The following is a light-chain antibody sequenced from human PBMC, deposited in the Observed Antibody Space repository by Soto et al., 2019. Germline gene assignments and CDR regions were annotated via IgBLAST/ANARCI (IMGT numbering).Light chain of an antibody. V-gene: IGLV1-51*02. J-gene: IGLJ2*01. CDR2: ENN. Sequence: QSVLTQPPSVSAAPGQKVTISCSGTSSNIGDNYVSWYQQLPGAAPTLLMYENNKRLSGTPARFSGSKSVTSATLDITGLQTGDEVDYYCVTWDSSLRVGGGFAGGTKLT. CDR1: SSNIGDNY. CDR3: VTWDSSLRVGGG.